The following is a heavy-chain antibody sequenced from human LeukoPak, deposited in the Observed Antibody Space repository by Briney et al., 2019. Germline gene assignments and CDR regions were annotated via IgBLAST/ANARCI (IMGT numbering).Heavy chain of an antibody. CDR3: ARSLPARYCSGGTCPFDY. CDR2: IYPGDSDT. CDR1: GYSFTSYW. J-gene: IGHJ4*02. Sequence: GESLKISCKGSGYSFTSYWIGWVRQMPGKGLEWMGIIYPGDSDTRYSPSFQGQVTISADKSISTAYLQWSSLKASDTAMYYCARSLPARYCSGGTCPFDYWGQGTLVTVSS. V-gene: IGHV5-51*01. D-gene: IGHD2-15*01.